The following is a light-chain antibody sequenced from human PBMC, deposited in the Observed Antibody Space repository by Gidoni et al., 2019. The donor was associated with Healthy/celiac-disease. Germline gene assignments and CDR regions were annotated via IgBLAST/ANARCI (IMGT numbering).Light chain of an antibody. J-gene: IGLJ3*02. Sequence: QSVLTQPPSVSGAPGQRVTISCTGCSSNIGAGYDVHWYQQLPGTAPKLLIYGTSNRPAGVPDRFSGSKSGTSASLAITGLQAEDEADYYCQSYDSSLSGRVVFGGGTKLTVL. V-gene: IGLV1-40*01. CDR3: QSYDSSLSGRVV. CDR1: SSNIGAGYD. CDR2: GTS.